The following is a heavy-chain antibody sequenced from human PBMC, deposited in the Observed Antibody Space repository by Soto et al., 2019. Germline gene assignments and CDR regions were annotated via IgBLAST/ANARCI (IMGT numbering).Heavy chain of an antibody. J-gene: IGHJ4*02. CDR3: ASGFTYGYFDY. D-gene: IGHD3-16*01. Sequence: SETLSLTCTVSGGSISSYYWSWIRQPPGKGLEWIGYIYYSGSTNYNPSLKSRVTISVDTSKNQFSLKLSSVTAADTAVYYCASGFTYGYFDYWGQGTLVTVSS. V-gene: IGHV4-59*01. CDR1: GGSISSYY. CDR2: IYYSGST.